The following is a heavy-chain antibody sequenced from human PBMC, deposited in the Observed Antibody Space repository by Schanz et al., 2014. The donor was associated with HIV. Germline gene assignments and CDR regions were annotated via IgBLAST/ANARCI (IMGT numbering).Heavy chain of an antibody. D-gene: IGHD4-17*01. V-gene: IGHV3-23*01. CDR2: ISGSGDST. CDR3: AKSRGDSWPYGMDV. J-gene: IGHJ6*02. Sequence: EVQILESGGGLVQPGGSLRLSCVVSGFPFSSSVMSWVRQAPGKGLEWVSAISGSGDSTYYTDSVKGRFTISRDNSKNTLYLQMSSLRAEDTAVYYCAKSRGDSWPYGMDVWGQGTTVTVSS. CDR1: GFPFSSSV.